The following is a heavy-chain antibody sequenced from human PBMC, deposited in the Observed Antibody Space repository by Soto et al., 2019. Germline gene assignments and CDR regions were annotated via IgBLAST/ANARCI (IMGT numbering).Heavy chain of an antibody. D-gene: IGHD3-3*01. CDR3: ATGRFLEWLLPDNWFDP. CDR1: GGSISSTSYY. J-gene: IGHJ5*02. Sequence: ASETLSLTCTVSGGSISSTSYYWNWIRQPPGKGLEWIGFIYYSGGTNYNPSLKSRVTISVDTSKNQFSLKLSSVTAADTAVYYCATGRFLEWLLPDNWFDPWGQGTLVTVSS. V-gene: IGHV4-61*01. CDR2: IYYSGGT.